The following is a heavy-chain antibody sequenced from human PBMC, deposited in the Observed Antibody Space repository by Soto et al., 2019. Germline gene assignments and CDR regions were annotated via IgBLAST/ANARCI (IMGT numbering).Heavy chain of an antibody. D-gene: IGHD6-19*01. Sequence: QITLKESGTPLVKPTQTLTLTCTFSGFSLSTSAVGVGWIRQPPGKAPEWLALIYWDDDKRYSPSLKSRLTITNDTPKNLFVLTMTNMDPVDTATSYCAHGSGWLHDYWGPGTLVTVSS. CDR1: GFSLSTSAVG. CDR2: IYWDDDK. J-gene: IGHJ4*02. V-gene: IGHV2-5*02. CDR3: AHGSGWLHDY.